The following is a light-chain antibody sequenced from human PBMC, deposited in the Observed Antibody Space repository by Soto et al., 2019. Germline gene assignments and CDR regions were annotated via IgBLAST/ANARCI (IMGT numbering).Light chain of an antibody. CDR1: SSNIGNNY. J-gene: IGLJ1*01. CDR3: GTWDSSLSAYV. CDR2: ENN. Sequence: VLTQPPSVSAAPGQKVTNSCSGSSSNIGNNYVSWYQQLPGTAPKLLIYENNKRPSGIPDRFSGSKSGTSATLGITGLQTGDEADYYCGTWDSSLSAYVFGTGTKVTVL. V-gene: IGLV1-51*02.